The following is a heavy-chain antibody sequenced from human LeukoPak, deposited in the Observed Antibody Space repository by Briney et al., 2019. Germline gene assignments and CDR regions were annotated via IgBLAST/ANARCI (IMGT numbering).Heavy chain of an antibody. D-gene: IGHD2-2*03. CDR3: ASGYCSSTSCHPDGDDAFDI. V-gene: IGHV3-53*01. Sequence: GGSLRLSCAASGFTVSSNYMSWVRQAPGKGLEWVSVIYSGGSTYYADSVKGRFTISRDNSKNTLYLQMNSLRAEDTAVYYCASGYCSSTSCHPDGDDAFDIWGQGTMVTVSS. CDR2: IYSGGST. CDR1: GFTVSSNY. J-gene: IGHJ3*02.